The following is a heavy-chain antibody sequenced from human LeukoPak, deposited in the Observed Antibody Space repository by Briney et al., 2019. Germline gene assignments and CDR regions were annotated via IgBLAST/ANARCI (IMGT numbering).Heavy chain of an antibody. D-gene: IGHD5-24*01. CDR2: IYYGGST. CDR3: ARPIHGYNSPFDH. J-gene: IGHJ4*02. CDR1: GGSISSSNYF. Sequence: PSETLSLTCTVSGGSISSSNYFWGWIRQPPGKGLEWIGSIYYGGSTYDNPSLKSRVTISVDTSKNLFSLKLSSVTAADTAVYYCARPIHGYNSPFDHWGQGTLVTVSS. V-gene: IGHV4-39*01.